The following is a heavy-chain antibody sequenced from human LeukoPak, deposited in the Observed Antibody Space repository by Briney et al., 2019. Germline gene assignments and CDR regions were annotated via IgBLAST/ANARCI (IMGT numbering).Heavy chain of an antibody. D-gene: IGHD4-17*01. V-gene: IGHV3-48*03. CDR1: GFTFSSYE. CDR2: ISSSGRTI. Sequence: GGSLRLSCAASGFTFSSYEMNWVRQAAGEGLEWVSHISSSGRTIHYADSVKGRFTISRDNAKNSLYLQMSSLRAEDTAVYYCTIYPYGAYFDYWGQGTLVTVSS. J-gene: IGHJ4*02. CDR3: TIYPYGAYFDY.